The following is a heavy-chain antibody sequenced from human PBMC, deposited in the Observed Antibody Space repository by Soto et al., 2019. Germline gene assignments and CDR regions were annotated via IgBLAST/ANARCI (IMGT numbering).Heavy chain of an antibody. CDR2: IHSSGST. V-gene: IGHV4-4*07. Sequence: PXVTLSLTCTVSGASLNIYHWSWMRQPSGKGLEWIGHIHSSGSTNYNPSLKSRVTMSVDTSKNQFSLRLMSLTAADTAVYYCARDQGVAAAGITWFDPWGQGSLVTVPS. CDR1: GASLNIYH. CDR3: ARDQGVAAAGITWFDP. D-gene: IGHD6-13*01. J-gene: IGHJ5*02.